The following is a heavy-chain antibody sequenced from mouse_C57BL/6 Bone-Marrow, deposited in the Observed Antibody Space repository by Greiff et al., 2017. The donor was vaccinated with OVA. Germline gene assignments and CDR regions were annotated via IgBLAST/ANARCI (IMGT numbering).Heavy chain of an antibody. V-gene: IGHV5-2*01. CDR2: INSDGGST. CDR1: EYEFPSHD. Sequence: EVKLVESGGGLVQPGESLKLSCESNEYEFPSHDMSWVRKTPEKRLELVAAINSDGGSTYYPDTMERRFIISRDNTKKTLYLQMSSLRSEDTALYYGARRGDYDGLYYFDYWGQGTTLTVSS. J-gene: IGHJ2*01. CDR3: ARRGDYDGLYYFDY. D-gene: IGHD2-4*01.